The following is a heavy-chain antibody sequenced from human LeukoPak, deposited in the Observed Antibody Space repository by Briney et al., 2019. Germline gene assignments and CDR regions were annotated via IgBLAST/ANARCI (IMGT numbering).Heavy chain of an antibody. Sequence: PSETLSLTCTVSGGSISSYYWSWIRQPPGKGLEWIGYIYYSGSTNYNPSLKSRVTISVDTSKNQFSLKLSSVTAADTAVYYCARAVAALWFDPWGQEPWSPSPQ. D-gene: IGHD6-13*01. CDR3: ARAVAALWFDP. V-gene: IGHV4-59*01. CDR1: GGSISSYY. CDR2: IYYSGST. J-gene: IGHJ5*02.